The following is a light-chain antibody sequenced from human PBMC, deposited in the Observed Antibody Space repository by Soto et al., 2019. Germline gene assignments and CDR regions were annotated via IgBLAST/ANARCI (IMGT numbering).Light chain of an antibody. CDR1: QSVSSSY. J-gene: IGKJ3*01. CDR3: PQYGSSRT. CDR2: GAS. V-gene: IGKV3-20*01. Sequence: EIVLTQSPGTLSLSSGERATLSCRASQSVSSSYLAWYQQKPGQAPRLLIYGASSRAAGVPDRFSGSGSGTDFTLTISRLEPEDFAVYYCPQYGSSRTFGRGPKVVIK.